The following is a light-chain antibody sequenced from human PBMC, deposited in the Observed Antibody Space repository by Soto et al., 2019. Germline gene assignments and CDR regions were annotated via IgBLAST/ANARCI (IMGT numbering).Light chain of an antibody. CDR3: LQHNTYPWT. CDR2: AAT. CDR1: QAIRND. J-gene: IGKJ1*01. V-gene: IGKV1-17*01. Sequence: DIQMTQYPASLSASVGDRVSITCGASQAIRNDLGWFQHQPGKPPKRLIYAATSLQRGVSSRFSGSGSGTELTITISSLKTEDFGTYYCLQHNTYPWTFGHGTKVDIK.